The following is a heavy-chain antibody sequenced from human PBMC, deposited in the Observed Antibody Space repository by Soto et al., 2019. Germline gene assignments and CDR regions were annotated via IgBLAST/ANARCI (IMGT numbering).Heavy chain of an antibody. V-gene: IGHV3-33*01. Sequence: QVQLVESGGGVVQPGRSLRFSCAASGFTFSSYGMHWVRQAPGKGLEWVALIWYDGSNKYYADSVKGRFTISRDNSKNTLYLQMNSLRAEDTAVYYCARDQGAYAEYFQHWGQGTLVTVSS. CDR3: ARDQGAYAEYFQH. D-gene: IGHD1-26*01. CDR1: GFTFSSYG. J-gene: IGHJ1*01. CDR2: IWYDGSNK.